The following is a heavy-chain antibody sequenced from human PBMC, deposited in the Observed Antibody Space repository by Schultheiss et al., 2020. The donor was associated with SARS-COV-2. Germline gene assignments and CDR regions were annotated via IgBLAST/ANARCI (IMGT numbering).Heavy chain of an antibody. D-gene: IGHD1-26*01. Sequence: ASVKVSCKASGYTFTGYYMHWVRQAPGQGLEWMGWISPNSGATGYAQKFQGRVTMTRDTSISTAYMELSRRRSDDTAVYYCGRDRVGGRYFDYYYGMDVWGQGTTVTVSS. CDR1: GYTFTGYY. J-gene: IGHJ6*02. V-gene: IGHV1-2*02. CDR3: GRDRVGGRYFDYYYGMDV. CDR2: ISPNSGAT.